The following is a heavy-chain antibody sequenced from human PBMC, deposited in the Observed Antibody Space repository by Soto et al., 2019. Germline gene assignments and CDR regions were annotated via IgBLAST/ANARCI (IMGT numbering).Heavy chain of an antibody. Sequence: QVQLQESGPGLVKPSETLSLTCTVSGGSVSSGSYYWSWIRQPPGKGLEWIGYIYYSGSTNYNPSLKSRVTISVDTSKNQFSLKLSSVTAADTAVYYCAREKQWLGLDYWGQGTLVTVSS. CDR2: IYYSGST. J-gene: IGHJ4*02. CDR3: AREKQWLGLDY. V-gene: IGHV4-61*01. CDR1: GGSVSSGSYY. D-gene: IGHD6-19*01.